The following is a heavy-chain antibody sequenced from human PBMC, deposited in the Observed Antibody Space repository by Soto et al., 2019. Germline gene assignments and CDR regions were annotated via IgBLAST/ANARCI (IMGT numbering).Heavy chain of an antibody. CDR2: IRSKAYGGTT. V-gene: IGHV3-49*03. Sequence: GGSLRLSCTASGFTFGDYAMSWFRQAPGKGLEWVGFIRSKAYGGTTEYAASVKGRFTISRDDSKSIAYLQMNSLKTEDTAVYYCTRDRGVVAVPEYFQHWGQGTLVTVSS. J-gene: IGHJ1*01. CDR1: GFTFGDYA. D-gene: IGHD2-15*01. CDR3: TRDRGVVAVPEYFQH.